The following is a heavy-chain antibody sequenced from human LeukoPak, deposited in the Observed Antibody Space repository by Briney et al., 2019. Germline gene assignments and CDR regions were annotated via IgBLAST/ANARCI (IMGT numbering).Heavy chain of an antibody. CDR2: ISGSGGST. Sequence: GGSLRLSCAASGFTFSSYGMHWVRQAPGKGLEWVSAISGSGGSTYYADSVKGRFTISRDNSKNTLYLQMNSLRAEDTAVYYCAKGSGGFRLSFDYWGQGTLVSVSS. CDR1: GFTFSSYG. V-gene: IGHV3-23*01. D-gene: IGHD6-25*01. J-gene: IGHJ4*02. CDR3: AKGSGGFRLSFDY.